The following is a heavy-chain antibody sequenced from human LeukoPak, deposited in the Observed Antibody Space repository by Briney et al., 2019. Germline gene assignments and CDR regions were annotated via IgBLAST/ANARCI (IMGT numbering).Heavy chain of an antibody. CDR3: AKERDYRVSTSCDY. V-gene: IGHV3-74*01. D-gene: IGHD3-10*01. Sequence: GGSLRLSCAASGLTFSTYWMHWVRQDPGKGLVWVSRISSDASITSYADPVKGRFTISRDNAKNTLYLQMNSLRAEDTALYYCAKERDYRVSTSCDYWGQGTQVTVSS. CDR2: ISSDASIT. CDR1: GLTFSTYW. J-gene: IGHJ4*02.